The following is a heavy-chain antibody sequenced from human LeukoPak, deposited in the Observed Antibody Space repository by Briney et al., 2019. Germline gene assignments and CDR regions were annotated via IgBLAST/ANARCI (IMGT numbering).Heavy chain of an antibody. D-gene: IGHD3-3*01. CDR1: GFAFSSYW. Sequence: GGSLRLSCAASGFAFSSYWMSWVRQAPGKGLEWVANIKQDGSEKHYVDSVKGRLTISRDNAKNLLYLQMNSLRVEDTAVYYCAGGPGFLIDCWGQGTLVTVSS. J-gene: IGHJ4*02. CDR2: IKQDGSEK. V-gene: IGHV3-7*01. CDR3: AGGPGFLIDC.